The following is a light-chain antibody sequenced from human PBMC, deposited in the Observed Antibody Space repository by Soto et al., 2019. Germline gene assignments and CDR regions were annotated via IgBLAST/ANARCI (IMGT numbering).Light chain of an antibody. V-gene: IGKV3-20*01. CDR1: QSVTSNY. CDR3: QHYVTSLTT. Sequence: EIVLTQSPGTLSLSPGERATLSCGASQSVTSNYLAWYQQKPGQAPRLLIFGASIRVKGIPDRFIGSGSGTDFTITISRLEPEDFAVYYCQHYVTSLTTFGQGTKVEVK. CDR2: GAS. J-gene: IGKJ1*01.